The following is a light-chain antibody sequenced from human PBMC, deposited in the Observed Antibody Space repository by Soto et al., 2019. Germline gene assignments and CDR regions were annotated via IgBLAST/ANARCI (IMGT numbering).Light chain of an antibody. CDR1: QSVSSNF. CDR3: HHYGRSAIFT. J-gene: IGKJ3*01. CDR2: GAS. Sequence: EIVMTQSPGTLSLSPEERATLSCRASQSVSSNFLAWYQQRPGQAPRLLMDGASSRAAGIPDRFSGSGSGTDFTLTISRLEPEDFAVYYCHHYGRSAIFTFGPGTTVDIK. V-gene: IGKV3-20*01.